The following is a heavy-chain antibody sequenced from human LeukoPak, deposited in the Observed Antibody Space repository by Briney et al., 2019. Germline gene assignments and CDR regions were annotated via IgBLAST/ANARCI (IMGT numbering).Heavy chain of an antibody. D-gene: IGHD3-22*01. Sequence: QPGGSVRLSCAASGFTFSSFWMAWVRQAPGKGLEWVANIKQDGSEKYYGDSVKGRFTISRDNAKNSLYLQMNSLRAEDTAVYYCATTYDSSGCDWGQGTLVTVSS. CDR3: ATTYDSSGCD. CDR2: IKQDGSEK. CDR1: GFTFSSFW. V-gene: IGHV3-7*01. J-gene: IGHJ4*02.